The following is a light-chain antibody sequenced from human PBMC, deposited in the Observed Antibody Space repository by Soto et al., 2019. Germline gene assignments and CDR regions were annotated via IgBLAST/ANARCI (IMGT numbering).Light chain of an antibody. Sequence: QSVLTQPASVSGSPGQSITISCTGTSSDVGGYNYVSWYQQHPGKAPKLMIYEVSNRPSGVSNRFSGSKSANTASLTISGPQPEDEADYYCSSYTSSSPPYVFGTGTKVTVL. CDR2: EVS. CDR1: SSDVGGYNY. V-gene: IGLV2-14*01. CDR3: SSYTSSSPPYV. J-gene: IGLJ1*01.